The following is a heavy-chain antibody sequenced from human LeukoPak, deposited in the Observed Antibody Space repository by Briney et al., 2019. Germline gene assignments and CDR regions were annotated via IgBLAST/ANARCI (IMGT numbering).Heavy chain of an antibody. CDR1: GGSISSGGYY. CDR2: IYHSGST. Sequence: SETLSLTCTVSGGSISSGGYYWSWIRQPPGKGLEWIGYIYHSGSTYYNPSLKSRVTISVDRSKNQFSLKLSSVTAADTAVYYCAREESITIFGVVCDWGQGTLVTVSS. V-gene: IGHV4-30-2*01. J-gene: IGHJ1*01. CDR3: AREESITIFGVVCD. D-gene: IGHD3-3*01.